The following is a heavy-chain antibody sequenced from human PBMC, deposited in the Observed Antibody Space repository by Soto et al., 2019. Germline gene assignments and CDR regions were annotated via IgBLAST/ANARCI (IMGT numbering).Heavy chain of an antibody. V-gene: IGHV3-48*02. J-gene: IGHJ5*02. CDR3: AREMGACSDSSCYPGPYDS. CDR1: GFTVTSYS. D-gene: IGHD3-16*01. Sequence: GGSLRLSCAASGFTVTSYSMNWVRQAPGEGLEWVSYITSKSTTIKYADAVEGRFTVSRDNAKNSLYLQLNSLRDEDTAVYYCAREMGACSDSSCYPGPYDSWGQGTLVTVSS. CDR2: ITSKSTTI.